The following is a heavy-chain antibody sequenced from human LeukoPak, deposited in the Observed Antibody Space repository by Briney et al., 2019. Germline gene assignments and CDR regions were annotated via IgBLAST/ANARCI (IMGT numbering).Heavy chain of an antibody. D-gene: IGHD5-12*01. V-gene: IGHV3-74*01. J-gene: IGHJ6*03. CDR1: EFPFSSYW. CDR2: INTDGRST. CDR3: ARVRLPVYPYYMDL. Sequence: HPGGSLPLSCAASEFPFSSYWMHWVRLAPGKGLVWVSRINTDGRSTNYADSVKGRFTISRDNAKNTLYLQMNSLRAEDTAVYYCARVRLPVYPYYMDLWAKGTTVTISS.